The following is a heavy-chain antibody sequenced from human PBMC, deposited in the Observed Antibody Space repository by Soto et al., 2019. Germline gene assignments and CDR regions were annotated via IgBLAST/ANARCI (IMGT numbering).Heavy chain of an antibody. J-gene: IGHJ4*02. CDR2: IYYSVRT. V-gene: IGHV4-59*13. CDR1: GGSISSYY. Sequence: AETRSLTCTVSGGSISSYYWSWIRQRPGKGLEWIGYIYYSVRTNYNPSLKSRVTISVDTSKNQFSLKLSSVTAADTAVYYCARAEIGEFWSGYDGSSGARECWGQGNMVNVSS. D-gene: IGHD3-3*01. CDR3: ARAEIGEFWSGYDGSSGAREC.